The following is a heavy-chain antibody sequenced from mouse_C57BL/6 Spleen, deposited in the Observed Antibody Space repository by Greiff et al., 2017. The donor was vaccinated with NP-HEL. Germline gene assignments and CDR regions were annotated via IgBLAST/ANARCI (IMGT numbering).Heavy chain of an antibody. CDR1: GYTFTSYW. CDR2: IDPSDSYT. V-gene: IGHV1-69*01. CDR3: ASSRAYSFDY. J-gene: IGHJ2*01. Sequence: QVQLQQPGAELVMPGASVKLSCKASGYTFTSYWMHWVKQRPGQGLEWIGEIDPSDSYTNYNQKFKGKSTLTVDKYSSTAYMQLSSLTSEDSAVYYCASSRAYSFDYWGQGTTLTVSS. D-gene: IGHD6-1*01.